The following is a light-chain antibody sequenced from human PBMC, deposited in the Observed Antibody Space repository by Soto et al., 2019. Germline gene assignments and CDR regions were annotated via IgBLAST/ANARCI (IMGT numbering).Light chain of an antibody. V-gene: IGKV3-20*01. CDR3: QQYDNLSWT. J-gene: IGKJ1*01. CDR1: QSVSSSY. Sequence: ENVLTQYPGTLSLSPGERATLSCRASQSVSSSYLAWYQQKPGQAPRLLIYGASNRATGTPDRFSGSGSGTDFTLTISRLEPEDFAVYYCQQYDNLSWTFGQGTKVDIK. CDR2: GAS.